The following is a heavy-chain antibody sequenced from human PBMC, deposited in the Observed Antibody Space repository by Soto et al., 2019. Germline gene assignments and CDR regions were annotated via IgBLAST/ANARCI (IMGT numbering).Heavy chain of an antibody. V-gene: IGHV3-23*01. CDR2: VSGRGGTT. Sequence: EVQLLESRGGLVQPGGSLRLSCAASGFTFNSYAMGWVRQAPGKGLEWVSAVSGRGGTTYYADSVKGRFTISRDNSENTLYLQLNSLRAEDTAVYYCAKTAEAVAGTVYGYWGQGTQVTVSS. CDR1: GFTFNSYA. CDR3: AKTAEAVAGTVYGY. D-gene: IGHD6-19*01. J-gene: IGHJ4*02.